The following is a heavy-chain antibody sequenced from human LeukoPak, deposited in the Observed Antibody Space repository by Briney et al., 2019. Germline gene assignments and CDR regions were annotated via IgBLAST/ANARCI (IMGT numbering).Heavy chain of an antibody. V-gene: IGHV3-30-3*01. J-gene: IGHJ4*02. D-gene: IGHD3-3*01. CDR3: ARDQYDTWSRRGNFDS. CDR2: ISYDGSNK. CDR1: GFTFSSYA. Sequence: GGSLGLSCAASGFTFSSYAMHWVRQAPGKGLEWVAVISYDGSNKYYVDSVKGRFTISRDDSKNTLYLQMNSLRAEDTAVYYCARDQYDTWSRRGNFDSWGQGTLVIVSS.